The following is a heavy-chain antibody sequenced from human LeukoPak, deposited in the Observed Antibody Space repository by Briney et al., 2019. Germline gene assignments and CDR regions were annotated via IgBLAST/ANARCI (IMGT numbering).Heavy chain of an antibody. Sequence: GGSLRLSCAVSGFTVSSKYMSWVRQAPGKGLEWVSVIYSGGTTYYPDSVKGRFSISRDNSKNTLYLQMNSLRVEDTAVYYCAKFIETDHSFDHWRQGALVTVSS. V-gene: IGHV3-66*01. D-gene: IGHD5-24*01. CDR1: GFTVSSKY. CDR2: IYSGGTT. J-gene: IGHJ4*02. CDR3: AKFIETDHSFDH.